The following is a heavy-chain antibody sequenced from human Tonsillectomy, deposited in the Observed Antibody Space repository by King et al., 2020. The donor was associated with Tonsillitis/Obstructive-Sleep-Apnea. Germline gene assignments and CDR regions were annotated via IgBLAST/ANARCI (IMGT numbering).Heavy chain of an antibody. CDR3: ANAPGDSSGYYLTPFDY. V-gene: IGHV3-23*04. CDR2: ISGSGGST. D-gene: IGHD3-22*01. CDR1: GFTFSSYA. Sequence: QLVQSGGGLVQPGGSLRLSCAASGFTFSSYAMSWVRQAPGKGLEWVSAISGSGGSTYYADSVKGRFTISRDNSKNTLYLQMNSLRAEDTAVYYCANAPGDSSGYYLTPFDYWGQGTLVTVSS. J-gene: IGHJ4*02.